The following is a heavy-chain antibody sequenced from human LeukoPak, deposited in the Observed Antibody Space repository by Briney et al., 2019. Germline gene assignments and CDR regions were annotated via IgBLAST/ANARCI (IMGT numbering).Heavy chain of an antibody. CDR2: IYHSGST. V-gene: IGHV4-39*07. J-gene: IGHJ3*02. CDR3: ARETGPYGIDI. Sequence: KTSETLSLTCTVSGGSISSSSYYWGWIRQPPGKGLEWIGSIYHSGSTYYNPSLKSRVTISVDRSKNQFSLKLSSVTAADTAVYYCARETGPYGIDIWGQGTMVTVSS. D-gene: IGHD4-17*01. CDR1: GGSISSSSYY.